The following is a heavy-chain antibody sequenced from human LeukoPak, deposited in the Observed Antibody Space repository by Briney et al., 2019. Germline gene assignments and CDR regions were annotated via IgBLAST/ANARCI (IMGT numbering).Heavy chain of an antibody. Sequence: PGGSLRLSCAASGFAFSDYWMTWVRQAPGKGLEWVANIKQDGSEKYLVDSVKGRFTISRDNAKGSLYLQMNSMRAEDTAVYYCVRGGGLDVWGQGATVTVSS. J-gene: IGHJ6*02. V-gene: IGHV3-7*03. CDR2: IKQDGSEK. CDR1: GFAFSDYW. D-gene: IGHD3-16*01. CDR3: VRGGGLDV.